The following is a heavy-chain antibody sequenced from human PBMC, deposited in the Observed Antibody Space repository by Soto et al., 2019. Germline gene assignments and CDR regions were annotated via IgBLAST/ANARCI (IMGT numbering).Heavy chain of an antibody. J-gene: IGHJ4*02. V-gene: IGHV4-4*02. CDR2: IDHGGST. CDR1: GFSISSSSL. Sequence: XGSLSLSCAASGFSISSSSLCWVLRTPGVEVEEWAGVIDHGGSTNFNPSVKSRVTISVDKSKNPFSLQMSCLTAADTAVYYCARIQWPRSTSCLDYWGQGTLVTGSS. D-gene: IGHD5-12*01. CDR3: ARIQWPRSTSCLDY.